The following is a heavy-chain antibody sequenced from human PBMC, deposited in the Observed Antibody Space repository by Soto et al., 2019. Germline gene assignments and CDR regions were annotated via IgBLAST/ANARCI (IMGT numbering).Heavy chain of an antibody. J-gene: IGHJ5*02. CDR3: VRDRRASSSSATGWFDP. CDR1: WFTPRTFK. Sequence: GGSLRLSSAASWFTPRTFKVKWVRHAPREGPEWVSCITGSSDYIYYADSVKGRFTISRDNAKNSLYLQMNNLRAEDTAVYYCVRDRRASSSSATGWFDPWGQGTLVTVSS. D-gene: IGHD6-6*01. V-gene: IGHV3-21*01. CDR2: ITGSSDYI.